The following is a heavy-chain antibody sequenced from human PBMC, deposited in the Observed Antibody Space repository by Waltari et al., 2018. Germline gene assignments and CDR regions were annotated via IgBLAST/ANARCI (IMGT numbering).Heavy chain of an antibody. D-gene: IGHD4-17*01. J-gene: IGHJ1*01. CDR3: GRIAFGDDGGYFQH. V-gene: IGHV4-39*01. CDR2: MKYRGST. Sequence: QLQLQESGPGLVTPSETLSLTCTVAGGSISTNYNWGWIRQPPGKGLECMGNMKYRGSTFYNPSLKSRVTISLDTSKNQFSLRLSSVGAADTAVYFCGRIAFGDDGGYFQHWGQGTLVTVSS. CDR1: GGSISTNYN.